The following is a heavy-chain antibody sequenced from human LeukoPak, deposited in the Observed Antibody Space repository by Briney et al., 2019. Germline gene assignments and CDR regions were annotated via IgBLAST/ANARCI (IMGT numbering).Heavy chain of an antibody. V-gene: IGHV5-51*01. CDR3: ARQNDFRLDY. Sequence: GESLKISCKGSGYTFSSYWIGWVRQMPGKGLEGMGIIYPGDSDTRYSPSLQGQVTISVDTSIGTAYLQWSSLKASDTAIYYCARQNDFRLDYWGQGTLVTVSS. D-gene: IGHD3-3*01. J-gene: IGHJ4*02. CDR1: GYTFSSYW. CDR2: IYPGDSDT.